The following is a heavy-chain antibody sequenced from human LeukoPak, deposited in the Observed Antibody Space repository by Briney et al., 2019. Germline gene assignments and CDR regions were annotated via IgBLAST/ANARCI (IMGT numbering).Heavy chain of an antibody. CDR3: TRRPKEPGFWSGYVDS. CDR2: IFYNGST. Sequence: PSETLSLTCSVSGAIIKREGFNWDWIRQPPGKGLEYIGSIFYNGSTYYNPSLESRVTISVDTSKNQFSLNLYSVTAADTAVYYCTRRPKEPGFWSGYVDSWGQGTLVTVSS. CDR1: GAIIKREGFN. J-gene: IGHJ4*02. D-gene: IGHD3-3*01. V-gene: IGHV4-39*01.